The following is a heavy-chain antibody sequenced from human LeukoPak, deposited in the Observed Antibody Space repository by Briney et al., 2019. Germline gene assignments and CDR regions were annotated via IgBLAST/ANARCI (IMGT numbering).Heavy chain of an antibody. Sequence: GESLKISCKGSGYSFTSYWIGWVRQMPGKGLEWMGIIYPGDSDTRYSPSFQGQVTISADKSISTAYLQWSSLKASDTAMYYCARLGVYYYDSNGQTHFDYWGQGTLVTVSS. CDR3: ARLGVYYYDSNGQTHFDY. J-gene: IGHJ4*02. CDR1: GYSFTSYW. D-gene: IGHD3-22*01. V-gene: IGHV5-51*01. CDR2: IYPGDSDT.